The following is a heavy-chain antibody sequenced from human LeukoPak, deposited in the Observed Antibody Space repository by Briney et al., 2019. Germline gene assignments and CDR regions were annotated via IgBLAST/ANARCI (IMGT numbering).Heavy chain of an antibody. D-gene: IGHD1-14*01. V-gene: IGHV3-20*04. Sequence: GGSLRLSCAASGFTFDDYGMSWVRQAPGKGLEWVSGINWNGGSTGYADSVKGRFTISRDNAKNSLYLQMNSLRAEDTALYYCARRGDSTTRTSIDYWGQGTLVTVSS. J-gene: IGHJ4*02. CDR2: INWNGGST. CDR1: GFTFDDYG. CDR3: ARRGDSTTRTSIDY.